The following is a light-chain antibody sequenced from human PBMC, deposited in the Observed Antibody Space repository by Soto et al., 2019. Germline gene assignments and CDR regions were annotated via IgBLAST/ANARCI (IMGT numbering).Light chain of an antibody. V-gene: IGKV3-15*01. CDR3: QQYNNWPPP. CDR2: GAS. Sequence: IVLTPSPGTLSLSPGGRATLSCRASQSVSSNLAWYQQKPGQAPRLLIYGASTRATGIPARFSGSGSGTEFTLTISSLQSEDFAVYYCQQYNNWPPPFGQGTKVDIK. J-gene: IGKJ1*01. CDR1: QSVSSN.